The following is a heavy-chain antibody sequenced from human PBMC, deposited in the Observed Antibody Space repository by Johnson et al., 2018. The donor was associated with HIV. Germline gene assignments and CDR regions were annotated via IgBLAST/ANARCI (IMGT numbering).Heavy chain of an antibody. CDR1: GFTFSHYW. CDR2: IKEDGSET. D-gene: IGHD6-19*01. Sequence: VQLVESGGDLVKPGGSLRLSCAASGFTFSHYWMSWVRQAPGRALEWVANIKEDGSETYYMASVKGRFTISRDNSKNTLYLQMSSLRPEETAVYYCAKIGQWRERLDAFDVWGQGTMVTVSS. V-gene: IGHV3-7*01. CDR3: AKIGQWRERLDAFDV. J-gene: IGHJ3*01.